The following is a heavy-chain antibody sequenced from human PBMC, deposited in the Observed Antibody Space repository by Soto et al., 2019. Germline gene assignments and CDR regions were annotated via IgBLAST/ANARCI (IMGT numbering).Heavy chain of an antibody. CDR3: ARQAVTNYYYGMDA. Sequence: XSLKISFKGSGYSFTSYWIRWVPQMPGKGLEWMGRIDPSDSYTNYSPSFQGHVTISADKSISTAYLQWSSLNASDTAMYYCARQAVTNYYYGMDAWGQGTTVTVSS. V-gene: IGHV5-10-1*01. J-gene: IGHJ6*02. CDR1: GYSFTSYW. D-gene: IGHD4-17*01. CDR2: IDPSDSYT.